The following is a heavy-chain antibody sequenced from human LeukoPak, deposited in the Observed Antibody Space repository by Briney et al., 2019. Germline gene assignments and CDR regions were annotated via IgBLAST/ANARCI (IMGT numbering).Heavy chain of an antibody. CDR1: GFTCSSYE. V-gene: IGHV3-48*03. CDR3: ARSFDI. J-gene: IGHJ3*02. Sequence: GGSLTLSCAASGFTCSSYEMNWLPQAPGKGLEWVSHICNSGGSIYYADSVKGRFTISRDNARNSLYLQMNSLRAEDTAVYFCARSFDIWGQGTMVTVSS. CDR2: ICNSGGSI.